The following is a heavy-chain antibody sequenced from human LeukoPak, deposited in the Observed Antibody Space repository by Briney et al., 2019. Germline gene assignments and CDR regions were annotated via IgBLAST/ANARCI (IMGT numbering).Heavy chain of an antibody. CDR1: GFTFSSYA. CDR3: AKVPGESLLPAR. V-gene: IGHV3-23*01. CDR2: ISGSGGST. Sequence: GGSLRLSCAASGFTFSSYAMSWVRQAPGKGLEWVSAISGSGGSTYYTDSVKGRFTISRDNSKNTLYLQMNSLRAEDTAVYYCAKVPGESLLPARWGQGTLVTVSS. D-gene: IGHD3-10*01. J-gene: IGHJ4*02.